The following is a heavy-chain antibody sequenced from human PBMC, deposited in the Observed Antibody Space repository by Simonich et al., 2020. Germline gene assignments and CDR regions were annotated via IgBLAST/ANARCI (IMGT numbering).Heavy chain of an antibody. CDR1: GGSISSSSYY. V-gene: IGHV4-39*01. CDR3: ARHAGFAFDI. CDR2: IYYRGST. Sequence: QLQLQESGPGLVKPSETLSLTCTVSGGSISSSSYYWGWIRRPPGKGLEWIGSIYYRGSTYYNPALKSRVTNSVDTSKNQFSLKLSSVTAADTAVYYCARHAGFAFDIWGQGTMVTVSS. D-gene: IGHD6-13*01. J-gene: IGHJ3*02.